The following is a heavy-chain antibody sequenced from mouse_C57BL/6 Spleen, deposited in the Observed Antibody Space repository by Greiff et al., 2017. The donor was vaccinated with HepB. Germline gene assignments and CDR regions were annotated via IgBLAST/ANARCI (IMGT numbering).Heavy chain of an antibody. J-gene: IGHJ2*01. V-gene: IGHV5-6*01. CDR1: GFTFSSYG. CDR3: ARRETTVVPFDY. Sequence: EVQVVESGGDLVKPGGSLKLSCAASGFTFSSYGMSWVRQTPDKRLEWVATISSGGSYTYYPDSVKGRFTISRDNAKNTLYLQMSSLKSEDTAMYYCARRETTVVPFDYWGQGTTLTVSS. D-gene: IGHD1-1*01. CDR2: ISSGGSYT.